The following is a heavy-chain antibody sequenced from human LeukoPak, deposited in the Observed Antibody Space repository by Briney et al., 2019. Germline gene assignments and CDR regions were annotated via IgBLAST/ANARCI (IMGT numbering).Heavy chain of an antibody. D-gene: IGHD2-15*01. CDR2: IYYSGNT. J-gene: IGHJ4*02. CDR1: GGSINSYY. V-gene: IGHV4-59*01. CDR3: PRVVSGHYVDS. Sequence: SETLSLTCTVSGGSINSYYWSWIRQPPGKGLEWIGYIYYSGNTNYNPSLKSRITISVDTSKTHFSLRLYSVTAADTAVYFCPRVVSGHYVDSWGQGTLVTVSS.